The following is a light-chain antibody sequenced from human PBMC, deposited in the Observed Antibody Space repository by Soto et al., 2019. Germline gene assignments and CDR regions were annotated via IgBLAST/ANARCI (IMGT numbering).Light chain of an antibody. CDR1: QGISTY. CDR3: QQTYRTRT. J-gene: IGKJ1*01. CDR2: DAS. Sequence: DIQMTQSPSSLSASAGDRVTITYRASQGISTYLKWYQHRPGKAPKLLIFDASTLQRGVPSRFSGSGSGTEFNLTITSLQHEDFATYYCQQTYRTRTFGPGTTVYMK. V-gene: IGKV1-39*01.